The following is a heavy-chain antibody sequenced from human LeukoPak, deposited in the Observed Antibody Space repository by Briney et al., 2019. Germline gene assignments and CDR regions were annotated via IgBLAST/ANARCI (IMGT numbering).Heavy chain of an antibody. Sequence: ASVKVSCKASGGTFSSYAISWVRQAPRQGLEWMGRIIPILDNANYAQKFQGRVTINADKSTSTAYMELSSLRSEDTAVYYCARGPTDYYHSDYDAFDIWGQGTMVTVSS. V-gene: IGHV1-69*04. CDR2: IIPILDNA. J-gene: IGHJ3*02. CDR1: GGTFSSYA. CDR3: ARGPTDYYHSDYDAFDI. D-gene: IGHD3-22*01.